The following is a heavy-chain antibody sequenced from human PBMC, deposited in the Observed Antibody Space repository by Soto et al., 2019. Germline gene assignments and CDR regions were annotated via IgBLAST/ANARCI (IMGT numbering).Heavy chain of an antibody. CDR2: ISGSGGRS. J-gene: IGHJ4*02. D-gene: IGHD3-16*01. CDR3: AKAYFVWSSEQPYYFDY. Sequence: EVQLLDSGGGLVQPGGSLRLSCAASGFTFSNYAMTWVRQGPGKGLEWVSGISGSGGRSYYADSEKGRFTISRDNSESTLYLQMNSLRAEDTAVYYCAKAYFVWSSEQPYYFDYWGQGTLVTVSS. CDR1: GFTFSNYA. V-gene: IGHV3-23*01.